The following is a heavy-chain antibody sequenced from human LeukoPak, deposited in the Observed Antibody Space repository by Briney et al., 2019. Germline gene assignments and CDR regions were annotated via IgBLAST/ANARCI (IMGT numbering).Heavy chain of an antibody. J-gene: IGHJ4*02. Sequence: SETLSLTCTVSGGSISSYYWSWIRQPPGKGLEWIGYIYYSGSTNYNPSLKSRVTISVDTSKNQFSLKLSSVTAADTAVCYCARSITIFGVVTYFDYWGQGTLVTVSS. D-gene: IGHD3-3*01. CDR1: GGSISSYY. V-gene: IGHV4-59*01. CDR2: IYYSGST. CDR3: ARSITIFGVVTYFDY.